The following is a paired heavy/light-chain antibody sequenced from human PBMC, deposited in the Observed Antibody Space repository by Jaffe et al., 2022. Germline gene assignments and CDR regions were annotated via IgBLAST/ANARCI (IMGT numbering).Light chain of an antibody. CDR2: GAS. Sequence: EIVLTQSPGTLSLSPGERATLSCRASQSVSSSYLAWYQQKPGQAPRLLIYGASSRATGIPDRFSGSGSGTDFTLTISRLEPEDFAVYYCQQYGSSQYTFGQGTKLEIK. CDR1: QSVSSSY. CDR3: QQYGSSQYT. J-gene: IGKJ2*01. V-gene: IGKV3-20*01.
Heavy chain of an antibody. J-gene: IGHJ6*03. Sequence: QVQLQESGPGLVKPSQTLSLTCTVSGGSISSGSYYWSWIRQPAGKGLEWIGRIYTSGSTNYNPSLKSRVTISVDTSKNQFSLKLSSVTAADTAVYYCAREREAYYDILTGYYTNYYYYMDVWGKGTTVTVSS. CDR1: GGSISSGSYY. CDR2: IYTSGST. CDR3: AREREAYYDILTGYYTNYYYYMDV. D-gene: IGHD3-9*01. V-gene: IGHV4-61*02.